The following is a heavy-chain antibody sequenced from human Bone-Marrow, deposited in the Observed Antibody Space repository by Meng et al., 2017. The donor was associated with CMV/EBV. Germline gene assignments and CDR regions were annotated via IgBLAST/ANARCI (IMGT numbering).Heavy chain of an antibody. CDR3: ATPSGSYYGDYFDY. CDR1: GFTVSSNS. CDR2: IYSGGST. J-gene: IGHJ4*02. Sequence: GGSLRPSCAAAGFTVSSNSMSWVRQAPGKGLEWVSVIYSGGSTYYADSVKGRFTISRDNSKNTLYLQMNSLRAEDTAVYYCATPSGSYYGDYFDYWGQGTLVTVSS. D-gene: IGHD1-26*01. V-gene: IGHV3-66*02.